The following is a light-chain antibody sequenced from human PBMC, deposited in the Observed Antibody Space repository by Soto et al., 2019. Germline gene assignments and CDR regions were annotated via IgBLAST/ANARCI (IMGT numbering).Light chain of an antibody. J-gene: IGLJ2*01. CDR2: TNN. Sequence: QSVLTQPPSASGTPGQSVTISCSGSSSNIGRNSVNWYQQLPGTAPKLLIYTNNQRPSGVPDRFSGSKSGTSASLDITGLRSEDEADYYCASWDDSLNGRVFGGGTKLTVL. CDR3: ASWDDSLNGRV. CDR1: SSNIGRNS. V-gene: IGLV1-44*01.